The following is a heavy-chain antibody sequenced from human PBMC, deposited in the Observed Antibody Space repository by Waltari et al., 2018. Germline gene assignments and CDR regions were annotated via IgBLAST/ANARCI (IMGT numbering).Heavy chain of an antibody. V-gene: IGHV4-39*01. CDR1: GGSIRSSSYY. J-gene: IGHJ5*02. D-gene: IGHD6-13*01. Sequence: QLQLQESGPGLVKPSETLSLTCTVSGGSIRSSSYYWGWIRQPPGKGLEWIGSIYYSGSTYYNPSLKSRVTISVDTSKNQFSLKLSSVTAADTAVYYCARQFWQQNNWFDPWGQGTLVTVSS. CDR3: ARQFWQQNNWFDP. CDR2: IYYSGST.